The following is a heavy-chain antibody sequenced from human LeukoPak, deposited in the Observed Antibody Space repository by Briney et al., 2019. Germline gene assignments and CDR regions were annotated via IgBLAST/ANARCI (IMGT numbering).Heavy chain of an antibody. V-gene: IGHV4-4*02. Sequence: SETLSLTCAVSGDSISSSNWWSWVRQPPGKGLEWIGEIYHSGITNYNPSLKSRVTISVDKFKNQFSLSLTSVTAADTAVYYCAREGGYGSGSYYNQPFWSTAAFYMDVWGKGTTVTVSS. CDR1: GDSISSSNW. D-gene: IGHD3-10*01. J-gene: IGHJ6*03. CDR3: AREGGYGSGSYYNQPFWSTAAFYMDV. CDR2: IYHSGIT.